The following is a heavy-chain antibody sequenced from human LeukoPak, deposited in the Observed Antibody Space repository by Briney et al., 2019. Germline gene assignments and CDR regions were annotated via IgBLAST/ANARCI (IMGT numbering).Heavy chain of an antibody. V-gene: IGHV3-66*01. Sequence: GGSLRLSCAASGFTVSSNYMSWVRQAPGKGLEWVSVIYSGGSTYYADSVKGRFTISRDNAKNSLYLQMNSLRDEDAAVYYCARDQVGHWFDPWGQGTLVTVSS. CDR2: IYSGGST. J-gene: IGHJ5*02. CDR3: ARDQVGHWFDP. CDR1: GFTVSSNY.